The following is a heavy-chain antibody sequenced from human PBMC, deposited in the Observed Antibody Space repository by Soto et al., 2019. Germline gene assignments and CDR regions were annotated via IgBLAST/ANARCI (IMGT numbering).Heavy chain of an antibody. Sequence: QITLKESGPTLVNPTQTLTLTCTFSGFSLSTSGVGVGWIRQPPGKALEWLALIYWNDDKRYSPSLKSRLTITKDTSKNQVVLTMTNIDTVDTATYYCAHSYSGGWYIAYYFDYWGQGTLVTVSS. CDR1: GFSLSTSGVG. V-gene: IGHV2-5*01. D-gene: IGHD6-19*01. J-gene: IGHJ4*02. CDR2: IYWNDDK. CDR3: AHSYSGGWYIAYYFDY.